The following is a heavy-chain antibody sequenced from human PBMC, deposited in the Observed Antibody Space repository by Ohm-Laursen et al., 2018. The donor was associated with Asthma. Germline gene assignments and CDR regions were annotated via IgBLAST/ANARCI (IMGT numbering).Heavy chain of an antibody. CDR1: QFTFSNHW. CDR2: IWYDGSNK. J-gene: IGHJ6*02. Sequence: SLRLSCAASQFTFSNHWMNWVRQAPGKGLEWVAVIWYDGSNKYYADSVKGRFTISRDNSKNTLYLQMNSLRAEDTAVYYCARGATYYDFWSGKNTYGMDVWGQGTTVTVS. D-gene: IGHD3-3*01. V-gene: IGHV3-33*08. CDR3: ARGATYYDFWSGKNTYGMDV.